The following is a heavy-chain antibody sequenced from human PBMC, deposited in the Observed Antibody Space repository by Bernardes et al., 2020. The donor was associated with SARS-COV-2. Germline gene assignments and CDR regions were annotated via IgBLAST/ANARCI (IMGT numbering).Heavy chain of an antibody. CDR1: GFTVSSNY. Sequence: GGSLRLSCAASGFTVSSNYMSWVRQAPGKGLEWVSVIYSGGSTYYADSVKGRFTIPRDNSKNTLYLQMNSLRAEDTAVYYCARDCGAAAARTCYYYSGMDVWGQGTTVTVSS. CDR2: IYSGGST. D-gene: IGHD6-13*01. V-gene: IGHV3-66*02. CDR3: ARDCGAAAARTCYYYSGMDV. J-gene: IGHJ6*02.